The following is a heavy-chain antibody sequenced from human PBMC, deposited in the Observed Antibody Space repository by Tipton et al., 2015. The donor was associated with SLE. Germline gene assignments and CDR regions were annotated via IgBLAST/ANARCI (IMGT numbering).Heavy chain of an antibody. D-gene: IGHD6-19*01. CDR2: IYYSGST. CDR1: GGSISSHY. V-gene: IGHV4-59*11. J-gene: IGHJ4*02. Sequence: TLSLTCNVSGGSISSHYWSWIRQPPGRGLEWIGYIYYSGSTNYNPSLKSRVTISVDTSKNQFSLNLSSVTAADTAVYYCARGGSGWYDYWGQGTLVTVSS. CDR3: ARGGSGWYDY.